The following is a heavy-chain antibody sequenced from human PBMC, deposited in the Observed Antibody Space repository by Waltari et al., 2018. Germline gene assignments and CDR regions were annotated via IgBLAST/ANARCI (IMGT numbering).Heavy chain of an antibody. J-gene: IGHJ4*02. Sequence: QVQLQQWGAGLLQPSETLSLTCAGYGGSFSGYSWSWIRQPPGKGLEWIGEINHSGSTNYNPSLKSRVTISVDTSKNQFSPKLSSVTAADTAVYFCARTRYSSSSPLDYWGQGTLVTVSS. CDR3: ARTRYSSSSPLDY. CDR2: INHSGST. V-gene: IGHV4-34*01. CDR1: GGSFSGYS. D-gene: IGHD6-6*01.